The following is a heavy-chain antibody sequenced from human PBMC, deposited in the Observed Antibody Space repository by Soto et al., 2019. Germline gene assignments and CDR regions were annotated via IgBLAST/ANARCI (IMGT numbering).Heavy chain of an antibody. J-gene: IGHJ5*01. CDR3: ARCAYRYYYGSGSYSNNWFDS. V-gene: IGHV3-20*01. Sequence: GGSLRLSCAASGFIFDDYAMIWVRQAPGKGLEWVSGINWSGDSTGFADSVKGRFTISRDNAKNSLYLQMNSLRAEDRAMYHCARCAYRYYYGSGSYSNNWFDSWGQGTLVTVSS. D-gene: IGHD3-10*01. CDR2: INWSGDST. CDR1: GFIFDDYA.